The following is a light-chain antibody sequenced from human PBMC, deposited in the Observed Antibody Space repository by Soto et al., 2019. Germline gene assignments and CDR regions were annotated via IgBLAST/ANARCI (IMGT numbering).Light chain of an antibody. CDR2: GAS. Sequence: EIVMTQSPATLSVSPGERATLSCRASQSVSSNLAWYQQKPGQAPRLLIYGASTRATGIPARFSGSGSGTAFSLTISSLQPDDFATYYCQQYNTYPWTFGQGTKVDIK. V-gene: IGKV3-15*01. CDR1: QSVSSN. CDR3: QQYNTYPWT. J-gene: IGKJ1*01.